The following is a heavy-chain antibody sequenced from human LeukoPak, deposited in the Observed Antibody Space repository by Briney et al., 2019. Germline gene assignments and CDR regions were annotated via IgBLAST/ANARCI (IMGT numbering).Heavy chain of an antibody. V-gene: IGHV1-69*06. CDR2: IIPIFGTA. D-gene: IGHD6-6*01. CDR1: GGTYSSYG. Sequence: SVKVSCKASGGTYSSYGISWVRQAPGQGLDWMGGIIPIFGTANYAQKFQGRVTITADKSTSTAYMELSSLRSEDTAVYYCARLDEYSSSSRYYGMDVWGQGTTVTVSS. J-gene: IGHJ6*02. CDR3: ARLDEYSSSSRYYGMDV.